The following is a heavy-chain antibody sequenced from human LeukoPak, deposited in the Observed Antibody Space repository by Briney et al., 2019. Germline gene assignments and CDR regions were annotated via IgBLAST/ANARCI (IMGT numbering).Heavy chain of an antibody. CDR3: ARGVVVVVPAATYFDY. D-gene: IGHD2-2*01. Sequence: GGSLRLSCAASGFTFSSYGVHWVRQAPGKGLEWVAVIWYDGSNKYYADSVKGRFTISRDNSKNTLYLQMNSLRAEDTAVYYCARGVVVVVPAATYFDYWGQGTLVTVSS. J-gene: IGHJ4*02. CDR1: GFTFSSYG. CDR2: IWYDGSNK. V-gene: IGHV3-33*01.